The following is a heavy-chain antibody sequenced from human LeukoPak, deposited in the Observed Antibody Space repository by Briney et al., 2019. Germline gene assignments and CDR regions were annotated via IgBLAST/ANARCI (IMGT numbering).Heavy chain of an antibody. Sequence: PSGTLSLTCAVSGDSISSSNFWSWVRQPPGKGLEWIGEIYHRGSPNYNPSLKSRVTTSVDKSKNHFSLKVTSVTAADTAVYYCARVRGSGDILTGYHPIDYWGQGTLVTVSS. CDR3: ARVRGSGDILTGYHPIDY. D-gene: IGHD3-9*01. CDR2: IYHRGSP. CDR1: GDSISSSNF. J-gene: IGHJ4*02. V-gene: IGHV4-4*02.